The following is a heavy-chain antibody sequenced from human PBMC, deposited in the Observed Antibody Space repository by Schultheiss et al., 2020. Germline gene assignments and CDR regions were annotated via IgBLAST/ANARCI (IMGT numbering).Heavy chain of an antibody. Sequence: SETLSLTCTVSGGSISSGGYYWSWIRQHPGKGLEWIGNIYYSGSTYYNPSLKSRVTISVDRSKNQFSLKLSSVTAADTAVYYCARGGGDLGAFDIWGQGTMVTVSS. CDR1: GGSISSGGYY. CDR2: IYYSGST. V-gene: IGHV4-31*03. CDR3: ARGGGDLGAFDI. J-gene: IGHJ3*02. D-gene: IGHD3-10*01.